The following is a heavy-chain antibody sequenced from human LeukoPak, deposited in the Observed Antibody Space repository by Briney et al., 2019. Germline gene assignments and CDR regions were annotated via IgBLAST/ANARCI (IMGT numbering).Heavy chain of an antibody. Sequence: PGGSLRLSCAASGFTFSSYGMHWVRQAPGKGLEWVAFIRYDGSNKYYADSVKGRFTISRDNSKNTLYLQMSSLRAEDTAVYYCAKDEARRRDGYNYLIDYWGQGTLVTVSS. J-gene: IGHJ4*02. V-gene: IGHV3-30*02. CDR2: IRYDGSNK. D-gene: IGHD5-24*01. CDR3: AKDEARRRDGYNYLIDY. CDR1: GFTFSSYG.